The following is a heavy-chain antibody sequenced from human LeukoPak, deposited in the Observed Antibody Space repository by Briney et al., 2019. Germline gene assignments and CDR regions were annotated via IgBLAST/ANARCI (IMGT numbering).Heavy chain of an antibody. V-gene: IGHV1-8*01. D-gene: IGHD6-19*01. CDR3: ARVAVVVAGRSSSGWYVDY. CDR2: MNPNSGNT. J-gene: IGHJ4*02. Sequence: GASVKVSCKASGYTFTSYDINWVRQATGQGLEWMGWMNPNSGNTGYAQKFQGRVTMTRNTSISTAYMELSSLRSEDTAVYYCARVAVVVAGRSSSGWYVDYWGQGTLVTVSS. CDR1: GYTFTSYD.